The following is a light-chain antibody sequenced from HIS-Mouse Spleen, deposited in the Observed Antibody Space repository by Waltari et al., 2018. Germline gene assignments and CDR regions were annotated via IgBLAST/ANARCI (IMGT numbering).Light chain of an antibody. Sequence: DIQLTQSPSFLSASVGDRATITCRASQGISSHLAWYQQKPGKAPNLLIYAASTLQSGVPSRFSGSGSGKEFTLTISSLQPEDFATYYCQQLNSYPPTFGQGTKVEIK. CDR1: QGISSH. CDR3: QQLNSYPPT. CDR2: AAS. J-gene: IGKJ1*01. V-gene: IGKV1-9*01.